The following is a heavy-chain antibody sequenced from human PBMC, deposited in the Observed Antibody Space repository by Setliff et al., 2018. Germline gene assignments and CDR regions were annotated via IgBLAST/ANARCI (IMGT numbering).Heavy chain of an antibody. V-gene: IGHV1-24*01. J-gene: IGHJ4*02. Sequence: ASVKVSCKVSGYTLTELSMHWVRQAPGKGLEWMGGFDPEDGETIYAQKFQGRVTMTEDTSTDTAYMELSSLRSEDTAVYYCATVEAITIAAAGTTISDYWGQGTLVTAPQ. CDR2: FDPEDGET. CDR1: GYTLTELS. CDR3: ATVEAITIAAAGTTISDY. D-gene: IGHD6-13*01.